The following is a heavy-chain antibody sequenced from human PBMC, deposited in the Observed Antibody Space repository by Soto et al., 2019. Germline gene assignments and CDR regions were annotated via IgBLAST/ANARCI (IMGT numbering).Heavy chain of an antibody. CDR1: GFTFSSYS. V-gene: IGHV3-21*01. CDR3: ASLSECSGSYWSFDY. CDR2: ISSSSSYI. D-gene: IGHD3-10*02. J-gene: IGHJ4*02. Sequence: PGGSLRLSCAASGFTFSSYSMNWVRQAPGKGLEWVSSISSSSSYIYYADSVKGRFTISRDNAKNSLYLQMNSLRAEDTAVYYCASLSECSGSYWSFDYWGQGTLVTVSS.